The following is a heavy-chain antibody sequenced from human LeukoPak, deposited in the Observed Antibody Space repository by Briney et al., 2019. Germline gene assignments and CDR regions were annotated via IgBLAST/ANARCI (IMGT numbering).Heavy chain of an antibody. CDR1: GFTFSNYA. V-gene: IGHV3-30-3*01. CDR3: AKTYSLGYCSGGSCYTPLYYFDY. D-gene: IGHD2-15*01. J-gene: IGHJ4*02. CDR2: ISYDGSNK. Sequence: GGSLRLSCAASGFTFSNYAMSWVRQAPGKGLEWVAVISYDGSNKYYADSVKGRFTISRDNSKNTLYLQMNSLRAEDTAVYYCAKTYSLGYCSGGSCYTPLYYFDYWGQGTLVTVSS.